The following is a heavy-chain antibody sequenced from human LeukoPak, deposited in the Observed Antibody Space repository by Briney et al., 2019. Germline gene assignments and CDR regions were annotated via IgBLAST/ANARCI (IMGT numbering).Heavy chain of an antibody. V-gene: IGHV1-18*01. Sequence: SVHVSRLACLYTFTHYGISGVRQAAAQERAGMEWIYAFNGNTNYAQKLQGRVTMTTDTSTSTAYMELRSLRSDDTAVYYCAREKTTVTRKDYYYYMDVWGKGTTVTVSS. CDR3: AREKTTVTRKDYYYYMDV. CDR2: IYAFNGNT. CDR1: LYTFTHYG. D-gene: IGHD4-17*01. J-gene: IGHJ6*03.